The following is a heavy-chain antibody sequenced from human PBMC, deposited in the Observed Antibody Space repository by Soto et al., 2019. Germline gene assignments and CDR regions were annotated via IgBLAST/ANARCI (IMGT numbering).Heavy chain of an antibody. CDR3: AKDGYSSGWFIQHPNSANVDY. Sequence: QSGGSLRLSCAASGFTFSSYAMSWVRQAPGKGLEWVSAISGSGGSTYYADSVKGRFTISRDNSKNTLYLQMNSLRAEDTAVYYCAKDGYSSGWFIQHPNSANVDYWGQGT. CDR1: GFTFSSYA. V-gene: IGHV3-23*01. D-gene: IGHD6-19*01. CDR2: ISGSGGST. J-gene: IGHJ4*02.